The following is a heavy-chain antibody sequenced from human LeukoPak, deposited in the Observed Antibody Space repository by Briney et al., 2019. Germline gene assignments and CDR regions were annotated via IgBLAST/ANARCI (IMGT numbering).Heavy chain of an antibody. D-gene: IGHD5-12*01. Sequence: SETLSLTCTVSGGSISSYYWSWIRQPPGKGLEWIGYIYYSGSTNYNPSLKSRVTISVDTSKNQFSLKLSSVTAGDTAVYYCACGYSGYEYYFDYWGQGTLVTVSS. CDR1: GGSISSYY. CDR3: ACGYSGYEYYFDY. V-gene: IGHV4-59*01. CDR2: IYYSGST. J-gene: IGHJ4*02.